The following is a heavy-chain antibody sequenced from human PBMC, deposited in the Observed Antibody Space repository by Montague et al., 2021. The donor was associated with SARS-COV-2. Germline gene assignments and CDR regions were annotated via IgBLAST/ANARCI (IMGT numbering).Heavy chain of an antibody. CDR3: AKDGRKMASANAYYYGMDA. Sequence: SLRLSCAASGFTFDDYAMYWVRQAPGKGLEWVSSINWSGRSTVYADSVKGRFTISRDSANNSLHLQMSSLRAEDTALYYCAKDGRKMASANAYYYGMDAWGQGTTVTVSS. V-gene: IGHV3-9*01. CDR1: GFTFDDYA. CDR2: INWSGRST. D-gene: IGHD5-24*01. J-gene: IGHJ6*02.